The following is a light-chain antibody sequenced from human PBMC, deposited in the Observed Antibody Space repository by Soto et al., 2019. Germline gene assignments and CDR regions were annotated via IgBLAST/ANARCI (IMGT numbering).Light chain of an antibody. CDR2: STS. V-gene: IGKV1-5*01. Sequence: DIQMTQSPSTLSASVGDRVTITCRASQSISSWLAWYQQKPGKAPKLLIYSTSRLGGGVPSRFSGSGSGTDFTLTINSLQPEDFATYYCQQSYFTPITFGQGTRLEIK. CDR1: QSISSW. J-gene: IGKJ5*01. CDR3: QQSYFTPIT.